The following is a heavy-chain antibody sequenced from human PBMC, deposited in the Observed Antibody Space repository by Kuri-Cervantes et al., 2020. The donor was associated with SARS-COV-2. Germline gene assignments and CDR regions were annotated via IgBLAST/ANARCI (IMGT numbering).Heavy chain of an antibody. J-gene: IGHJ4*02. CDR3: ARIGELGVPDY. CDR2: ISGSGGST. V-gene: IGHV3-23*01. CDR1: GFTFSSYA. D-gene: IGHD7-27*01. Sequence: GGSLRLSCAASGFTFSSYAMSWVRQAPGKGLEWVSAISGSGGSTYYADSVKGRFTISRDNAKNSLYLQMSSLRAEDTAVYCCARIGELGVPDYWGQGTLVTVSS.